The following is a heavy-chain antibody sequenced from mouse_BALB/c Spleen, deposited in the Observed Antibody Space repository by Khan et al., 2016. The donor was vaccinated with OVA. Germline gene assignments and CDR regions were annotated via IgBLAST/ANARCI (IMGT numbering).Heavy chain of an antibody. CDR3: ERDGAYHRNDGWFAY. CDR2: INPSNGYT. Sequence: VQLVESGAELARPGASVKMSCKASGYTFTSYTIHWIKLRPGQGLEWIGYINPSNGYTNYNQKFKDKATLTADKSSTTAYMELSSLTSDDSALXNCERDGAYHRNDGWFAYWGQGTLVTVSA. V-gene: IGHV1-4*01. D-gene: IGHD2-14*01. CDR1: GYTFTSYT. J-gene: IGHJ3*01.